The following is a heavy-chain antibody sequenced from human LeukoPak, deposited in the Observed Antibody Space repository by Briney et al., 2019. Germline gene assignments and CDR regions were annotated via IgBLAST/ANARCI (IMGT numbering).Heavy chain of an antibody. CDR1: GGSISTSNYN. J-gene: IGHJ4*02. CDR3: AREEYSPGRYSFDY. V-gene: IGHV4-39*07. CDR2: IYYSGNT. Sequence: PSETLSLTCTVSGGSISTSNYNWGWIRQPPGKGLEWIGSIYYSGNTYHNPSLKSRVTIAVDTSKNQFSLKVTSVTAADTAVYHCAREEYSPGRYSFDYWGQGTLVTVSS. D-gene: IGHD5-18*01.